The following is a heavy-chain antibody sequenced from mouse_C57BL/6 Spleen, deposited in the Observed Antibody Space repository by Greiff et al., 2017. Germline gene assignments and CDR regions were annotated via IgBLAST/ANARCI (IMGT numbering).Heavy chain of an antibody. V-gene: IGHV5-4*01. J-gene: IGHJ2*01. CDR1: GFTFSSYA. CDR2: ISDGGSYT. D-gene: IGHD2-4*01. CDR3: ARALYYDYDGYFDY. Sequence: EVQLVESGGGLVKPGGSLKLSCAASGFTFSSYAMSWVRQTPEKRLEWVATISDGGSYTYYPDNVKGRFTISRDNAKNNLYLQMSHLKSEDTAMYYCARALYYDYDGYFDYWGQGTTLTVSS.